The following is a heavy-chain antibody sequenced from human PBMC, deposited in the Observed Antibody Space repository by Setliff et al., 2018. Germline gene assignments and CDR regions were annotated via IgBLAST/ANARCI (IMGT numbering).Heavy chain of an antibody. Sequence: SETLSLTCTVSGGSMTSYYWSWIRQSPWKGLEWIGYVHYSGESNYNPSLKSRVTMSVDTSKNQFSLNLRSVTAADTAVYYCARQPSSGSYYNPRPYYFDYWGQGTLVTVSS. CDR1: GGSMTSYY. J-gene: IGHJ4*02. CDR2: VHYSGES. V-gene: IGHV4-59*13. CDR3: ARQPSSGSYYNPRPYYFDY. D-gene: IGHD3-10*01.